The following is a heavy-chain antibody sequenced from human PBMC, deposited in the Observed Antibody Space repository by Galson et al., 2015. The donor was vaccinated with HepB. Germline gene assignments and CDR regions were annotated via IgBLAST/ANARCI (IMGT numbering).Heavy chain of an antibody. Sequence: SVKVSCKASGYTFTSYGISWVRQAPGQGLEWMGWISAYNGNTNYAQTLQGRVTMTTDTSKSTAYMELRSLRSDDTAVYSCARNRPLGTITLVYWGQGTLVTVSS. CDR3: ARNRPLGTITLVY. V-gene: IGHV1-18*01. CDR2: ISAYNGNT. J-gene: IGHJ4*02. D-gene: IGHD3-3*01. CDR1: GYTFTSYG.